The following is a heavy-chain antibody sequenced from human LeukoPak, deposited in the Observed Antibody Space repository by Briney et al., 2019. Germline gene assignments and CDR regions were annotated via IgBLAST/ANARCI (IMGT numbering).Heavy chain of an antibody. CDR1: GVNFSNYW. D-gene: IGHD3-16*01. CDR2: IKHDGSEK. V-gene: IGHV3-7*01. CDR3: ARALSHCLDY. Sequence: GGSLRLSCVDSGVNFSNYWMKWVRQAPGKGLEWVANIKHDGSEKYYVDSVKGRFSISRDNAKKSLYLQMNSLRAEDTAVYYCARALSHCLDYWGQGTLVTVSS. J-gene: IGHJ4*02.